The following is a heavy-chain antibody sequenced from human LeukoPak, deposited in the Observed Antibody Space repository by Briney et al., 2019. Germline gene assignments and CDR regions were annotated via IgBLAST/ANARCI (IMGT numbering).Heavy chain of an antibody. CDR2: MNPNSGNT. CDR1: GYTFTSYD. Sequence: ASVKVSCEASGYTFTSYDINWVRQAPGQGLEWMGWMNPNSGNTGYAQKFQGRVSMTRDTSTSTAYMELSSLTSEDTAVYYCARGGGSSWTQRGYFQYWGQGTLVTVSS. CDR3: ARGGGSSWTQRGYFQY. J-gene: IGHJ1*01. D-gene: IGHD6-13*01. V-gene: IGHV1-8*01.